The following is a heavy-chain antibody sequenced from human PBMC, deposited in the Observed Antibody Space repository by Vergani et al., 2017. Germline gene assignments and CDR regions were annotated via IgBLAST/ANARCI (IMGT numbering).Heavy chain of an antibody. CDR2: ISYDGTQK. Sequence: QVHLVESGGGVVQTGRSLRLSCVVSGFTSSYYGMHWVRQAPGKGLEWVAVISYDGTQKYYADSVKCRFTISRDNSKSTLYLQMNSLRTEDTAVYYCATKSCVTPGCQIGYFREWGQGTLVTVSS. CDR1: GFTSSYYG. V-gene: IGHV3-30*03. CDR3: ATKSCVTPGCQIGYFRE. D-gene: IGHD6-13*01. J-gene: IGHJ1*01.